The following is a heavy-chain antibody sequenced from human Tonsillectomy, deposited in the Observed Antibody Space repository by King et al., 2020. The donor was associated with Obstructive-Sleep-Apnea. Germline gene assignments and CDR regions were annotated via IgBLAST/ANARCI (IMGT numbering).Heavy chain of an antibody. J-gene: IGHJ6*02. V-gene: IGHV3-33*06. D-gene: IGHD2-15*01. Sequence: VQLVESGGGVVQPGRSLRLSCAASGFTFSSYGMHWVRQAPGKGLDWVAVIWYDGSNKYYADSVKGRFTSSRDNSKNTLYLQMNSLRAEDTAVYYCAKVLAAATYYYYYGMDVWGQGTTVTVSS. CDR2: IWYDGSNK. CDR1: GFTFSSYG. CDR3: AKVLAAATYYYYYGMDV.